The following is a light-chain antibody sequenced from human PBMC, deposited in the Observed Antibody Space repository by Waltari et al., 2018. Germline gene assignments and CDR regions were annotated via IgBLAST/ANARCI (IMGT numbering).Light chain of an antibody. CDR1: QGLRND. V-gene: IGKV1-6*01. Sequence: AIQMTQSPSSLSASVGDRVTITCRASQGLRNDLGWYQQKPGKAPKLLIYAASSLQSGGPSRFRGSGSGTDFTLTISSLQPEDFATYYCLQDYNYPWTFGQGTKVEIK. J-gene: IGKJ1*01. CDR3: LQDYNYPWT. CDR2: AAS.